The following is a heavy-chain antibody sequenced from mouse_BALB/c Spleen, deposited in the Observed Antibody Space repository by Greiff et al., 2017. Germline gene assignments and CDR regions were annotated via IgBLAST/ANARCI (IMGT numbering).Heavy chain of an antibody. J-gene: IGHJ3*01. Sequence: VQLHQSGAELVRPGTSVKVSCKASGYAFTNYLIAWVKQRPGQGLEWIGVINPGSGGTNYNEKFKGKATLTADKSSSTTYMQLSSLTSDDSAVYFCARVYDYDGFAYWGQGTLVTVSA. CDR1: GYAFTNYL. CDR2: INPGSGGT. CDR3: ARVYDYDGFAY. V-gene: IGHV1-54*01. D-gene: IGHD2-4*01.